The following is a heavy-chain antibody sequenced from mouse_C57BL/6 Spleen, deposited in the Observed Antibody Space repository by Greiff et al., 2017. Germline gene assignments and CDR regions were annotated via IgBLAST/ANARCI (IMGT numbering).Heavy chain of an antibody. Sequence: EVKLMESGGGLVKPGGSLKLSCAASGFTFSSYAMSWVRQTPEKRLEWVATISDGGSYTSYPDNVKGRFTISRDNAKNNLYLQMSHLKSEDTAMYYCARAKLGYWYFDVWGTGTTVTVSS. CDR1: GFTFSSYA. J-gene: IGHJ1*03. V-gene: IGHV5-4*03. CDR2: ISDGGSYT. CDR3: ARAKLGYWYFDV. D-gene: IGHD4-1*01.